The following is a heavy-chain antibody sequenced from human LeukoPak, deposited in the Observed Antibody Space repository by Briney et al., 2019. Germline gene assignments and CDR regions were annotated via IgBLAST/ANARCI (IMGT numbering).Heavy chain of an antibody. J-gene: IGHJ6*04. CDR1: GYTFTGYY. Sequence: ASVKVSCKASGYTFTGYYMHWVRQAPGQGLEWMGWINPNSGGTNYAQKFQGRVTMTRDTSISTAYMELSRLRSDDTAVYYCAREYYDILTGYLYYYYGMDVWGKGTTVTVSS. V-gene: IGHV1-2*02. CDR2: INPNSGGT. D-gene: IGHD3-9*01. CDR3: AREYYDILTGYLYYYYGMDV.